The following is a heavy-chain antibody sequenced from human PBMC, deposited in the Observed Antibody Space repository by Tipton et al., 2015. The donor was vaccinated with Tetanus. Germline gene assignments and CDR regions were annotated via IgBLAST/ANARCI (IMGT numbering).Heavy chain of an antibody. D-gene: IGHD1/OR15-1a*01. J-gene: IGHJ3*02. V-gene: IGHV4-31*03. CDR1: GGSISSGGYY. CDR3: AIPGGEHYAFDI. CDR2: IYYSGST. Sequence: TLSLTCTVSGGSISSGGYYWSWIRQHPGKGLEWIGYIYYSGSTYYNPSLKSRVTISVDTSKNQFSLKLSSVTAADTAVYYCAIPGGEHYAFDIWGQGTMVTVSS.